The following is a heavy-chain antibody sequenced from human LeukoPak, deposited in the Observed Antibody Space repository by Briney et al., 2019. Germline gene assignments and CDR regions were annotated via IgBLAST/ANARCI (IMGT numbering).Heavy chain of an antibody. CDR3: ARDPWVNNWYNFDS. CDR1: GGSISSHH. Sequence: SETLSLTCTVSGGSISSHHWNWIRQPPGKGLEYVGNIHGGGSTNYNPSLQSRVTISLDTSKNQFSLNLRSVTAADTAVYYCARDPWVNNWYNFDSWGQGTLVTVSS. V-gene: IGHV4-59*11. J-gene: IGHJ4*02. D-gene: IGHD1-1*01. CDR2: IHGGGST.